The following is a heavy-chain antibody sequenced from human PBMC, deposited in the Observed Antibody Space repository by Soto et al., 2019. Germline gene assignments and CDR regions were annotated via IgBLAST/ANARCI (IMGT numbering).Heavy chain of an antibody. J-gene: IGHJ6*02. D-gene: IGHD3-3*02. V-gene: IGHV2-70*13. CDR3: ARVLSVRAISTFSASYYYGIDV. CDR1: GFSLSTSGMS. Sequence: SGPTLVNPTPPLTLTCPFSGFSLSTSGMSVSWIRQPPGKALEWLAYIDWDDDKFYSTSLKTRLTISKDTSKIQVVLTLTNMDPVDTAPYYCARVLSVRAISTFSASYYYGIDVWGQGATVTVSS. CDR2: IDWDDDK.